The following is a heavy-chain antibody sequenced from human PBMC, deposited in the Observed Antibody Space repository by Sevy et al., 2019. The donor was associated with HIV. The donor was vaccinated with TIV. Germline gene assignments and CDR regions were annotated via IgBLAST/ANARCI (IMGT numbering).Heavy chain of an antibody. CDR2: INQDGSEK. V-gene: IGHV3-7*01. D-gene: IGHD5-12*01. CDR1: GFTFKSYW. J-gene: IGHJ6*02. CDR3: AREGSAYDTYYYHYAMDV. Sequence: GESLKISCAASGFTFKSYWMTWVRQAPGKGLEWVANINQDGSEKYYSDSLKGRFSISRDNSKNSVQLQINTLRAEDTAVYYCAREGSAYDTYYYHYAMDVWGQGTTVTVSS.